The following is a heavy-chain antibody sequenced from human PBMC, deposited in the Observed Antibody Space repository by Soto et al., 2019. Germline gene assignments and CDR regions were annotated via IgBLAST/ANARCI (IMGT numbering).Heavy chain of an antibody. D-gene: IGHD3-10*01. CDR2: IYYSGST. CDR3: ASSGRDDY. J-gene: IGHJ4*02. Sequence: SETLSLTCTVSGGSISSSSYYWGWIRQPPGKGLEWIGSIYYSGSTYHNPSLKSRVTISVDTSKNQFSLKLSSVTAADTAVYYCASSGRDDYWGQGTLVTVSS. CDR1: GGSISSSSYY. V-gene: IGHV4-39*01.